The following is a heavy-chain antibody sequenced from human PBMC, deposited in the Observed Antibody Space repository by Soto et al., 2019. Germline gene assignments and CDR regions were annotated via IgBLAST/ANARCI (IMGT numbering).Heavy chain of an antibody. V-gene: IGHV4-59*01. CDR2: IYYTGHT. CDR1: GGIISGYY. CDR3: ARGKDGTPVLFAFGL. D-gene: IGHD3-10*01. J-gene: IGHJ6*02. Sequence: SETLSLTCTVSGGIISGYYWSWVRQSPQKGLEWIGYIYYTGHTNYNPSLKSRVTMSMDRSMTQISLNLTSMTAADTAVYYCARGKDGTPVLFAFGLWGQGTKVTVSS.